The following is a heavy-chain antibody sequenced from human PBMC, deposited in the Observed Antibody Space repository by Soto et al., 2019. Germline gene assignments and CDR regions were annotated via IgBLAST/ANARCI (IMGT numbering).Heavy chain of an antibody. J-gene: IGHJ4*02. CDR2: IYYSGST. V-gene: IGHV4-59*01. CDR1: GGSISSYY. CDR3: ARTDYGGYLDY. Sequence: SETLSLTCTVSGGSISSYYWSWIRQPPGKGLEWIGYIYYSGSTNYNPSLKSRVTISVDTSQNQFSLKLGSVTAADTAVYYCARTDYGGYLDYWGQGALVTVSS. D-gene: IGHD4-17*01.